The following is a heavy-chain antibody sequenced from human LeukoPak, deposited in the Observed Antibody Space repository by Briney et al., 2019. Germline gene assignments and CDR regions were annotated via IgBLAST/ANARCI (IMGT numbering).Heavy chain of an antibody. Sequence: PGGSLRLSCTASGFSFSSFWMSWVHQAPGKGLEWVANIKDDGSVKNHVDSLKGRFSISRDNARNSLYLQISSLRAEDTAVYYCAREVVATASAFDCWGQGTLVTVSS. CDR2: IKDDGSVK. CDR3: AREVVATASAFDC. D-gene: IGHD2-21*01. V-gene: IGHV3-7*03. J-gene: IGHJ4*02. CDR1: GFSFSSFW.